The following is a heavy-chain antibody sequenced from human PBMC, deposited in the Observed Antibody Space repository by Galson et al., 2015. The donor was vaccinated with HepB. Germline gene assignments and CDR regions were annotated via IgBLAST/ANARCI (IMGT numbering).Heavy chain of an antibody. D-gene: IGHD3-9*01. CDR1: GGSLSTYH. CDR3: ARGKGRQVLLNYHYYGMDV. V-gene: IGHV4-34*01. CDR2: ITQSGST. J-gene: IGHJ6*01. Sequence: TLSLTCAVFGGSLSTYHWTWIRQSPGKGLEWIGEITQSGSTHSNPSLKSRVTMSVDTSKNQFSLKVRSVTAADTAVYYCARGKGRQVLLNYHYYGMDVWGQGTTVSVSS.